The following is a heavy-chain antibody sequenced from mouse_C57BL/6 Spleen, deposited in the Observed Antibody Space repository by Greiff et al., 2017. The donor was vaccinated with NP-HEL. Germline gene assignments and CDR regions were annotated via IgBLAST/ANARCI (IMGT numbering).Heavy chain of an antibody. V-gene: IGHV10-1*01. J-gene: IGHJ1*03. D-gene: IGHD4-1*01. CDR1: GFSFNTYA. Sequence: EVQRVESGGGLVQPKGSLKLSCAASGFSFNTYAMNWVRQAPGKGLEWVARIRSKSNNYATYYADSVKDRFTISRDDSESMLYLQMNNLKTEDTAMYYCVSQLGPGYWYFDVWGTGTTVTVSS. CDR2: IRSKSNNYAT. CDR3: VSQLGPGYWYFDV.